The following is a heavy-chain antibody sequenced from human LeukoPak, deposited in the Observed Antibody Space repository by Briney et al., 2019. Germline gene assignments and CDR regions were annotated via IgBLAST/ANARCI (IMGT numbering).Heavy chain of an antibody. CDR2: ISSSSSTI. D-gene: IGHD4-17*01. V-gene: IGHV3-48*02. Sequence: GGSLRLSCAASRFTFSIFSMSWVRQAPGKGLEWVSYISSSSSTIYYADSVKGRFTISRDNAKNSLYLQMNSLRDEDTAVYYCARDNYADYVDVFDYWGPGTLVTVSS. J-gene: IGHJ4*02. CDR1: RFTFSIFS. CDR3: ARDNYADYVDVFDY.